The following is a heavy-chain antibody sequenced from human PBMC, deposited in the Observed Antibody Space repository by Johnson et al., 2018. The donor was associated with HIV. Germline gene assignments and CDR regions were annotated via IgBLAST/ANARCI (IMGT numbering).Heavy chain of an antibody. Sequence: VQLVESGGGLVQPGGSLRLSCAASGFTFSSYAMSWVRQAPGKGLEWVSGIIWNGGSTGYADSVKGRFTISRDNAKNSLYLQMNSLRAEDTAGYYCARGVRDSSGYPFAFDIWGQGTMVSVSS. D-gene: IGHD3-22*01. V-gene: IGHV3-20*04. CDR3: ARGVRDSSGYPFAFDI. CDR1: GFTFSSYA. J-gene: IGHJ3*02. CDR2: IIWNGGST.